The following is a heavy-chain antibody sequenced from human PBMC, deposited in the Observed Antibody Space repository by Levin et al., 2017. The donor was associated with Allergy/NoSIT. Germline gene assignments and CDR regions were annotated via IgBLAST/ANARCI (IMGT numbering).Heavy chain of an antibody. Sequence: ASVKVSCKASGYSFSSSTMHWVRQAPGQRLEWMGWINGVNGNTKYSQNSQGRVTNTWDTSANTVYMELSSLRSEDTAVYYCANSVDSGNWPHSYYGIDVWGQWTTVTVSS. J-gene: IGHJ6*02. V-gene: IGHV1-3*01. CDR1: GYSFSSST. CDR3: ANSVDSGNWPHSYYGIDV. D-gene: IGHD1-26*01. CDR2: INGVNGNT.